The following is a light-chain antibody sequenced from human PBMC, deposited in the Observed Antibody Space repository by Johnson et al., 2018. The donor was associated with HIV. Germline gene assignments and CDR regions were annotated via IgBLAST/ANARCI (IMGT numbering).Light chain of an antibody. CDR1: SSNIGNNY. Sequence: QSVLSQPPSVSAAPGQKVTISCSGSSSNIGNNYVSWYQQLPGTAPKLLIYENNKRPSGIPDRFSGSKSGTSATLGITGLQTGDEADNYCGTWDSSLSAHYIFGTGTKFTVL. J-gene: IGLJ1*01. CDR3: GTWDSSLSAHYI. CDR2: ENN. V-gene: IGLV1-51*02.